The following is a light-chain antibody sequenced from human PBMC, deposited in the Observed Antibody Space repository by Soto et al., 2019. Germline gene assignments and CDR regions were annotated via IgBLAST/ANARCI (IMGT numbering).Light chain of an antibody. Sequence: EVVMTQSPATLSVSPGERATLSCRASQRISSNLAWYQQKPGQAPRLLIYDASTRATGIPDRFSGGGSGTEFTLTISSLQSDDFATYDCQQYNSYWTFGQGTKVDIK. CDR1: QRISSN. CDR3: QQYNSYWT. V-gene: IGKV3-15*01. J-gene: IGKJ1*01. CDR2: DAS.